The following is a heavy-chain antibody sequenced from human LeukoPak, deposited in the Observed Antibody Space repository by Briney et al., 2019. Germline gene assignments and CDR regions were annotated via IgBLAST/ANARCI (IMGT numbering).Heavy chain of an antibody. V-gene: IGHV3-74*01. J-gene: IGHJ4*02. Sequence: PGGSLRLSCAASGFTFSSYWMHWVRQAPGKGLVWVSRINSDGSSTSYADSVKGRFTISRDNSRNTLSLQMNSLRAEDTAVYFCANRGVGITVDYWGQGTLVTVSS. CDR3: ANRGVGITVDY. CDR2: INSDGSST. D-gene: IGHD3-22*01. CDR1: GFTFSSYW.